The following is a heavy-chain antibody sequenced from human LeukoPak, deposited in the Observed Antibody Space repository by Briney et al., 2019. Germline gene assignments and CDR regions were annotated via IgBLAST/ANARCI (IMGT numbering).Heavy chain of an antibody. CDR2: IYYSGST. CDR1: GGSISSYY. V-gene: IGHV4-59*01. Sequence: SETLSLTCTVSGGSISSYYWSWIRQPPGKGLEWIGYIYYSGSTNYXXSLKSRVTISVDTSKNQFSLKLSSVTAADTAVYYCAREGITMIVEWGQGTLVTVSS. D-gene: IGHD3-22*01. J-gene: IGHJ4*02. CDR3: AREGITMIVE.